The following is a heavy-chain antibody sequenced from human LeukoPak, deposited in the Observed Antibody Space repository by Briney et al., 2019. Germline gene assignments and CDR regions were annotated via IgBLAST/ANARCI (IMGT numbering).Heavy chain of an antibody. D-gene: IGHD3-22*01. V-gene: IGHV4-30-4*01. CDR2: MYYSGST. J-gene: IGHJ5*02. Sequence: SQTLSLTCTVSGGSISSGDYYWSWIRQPPGKGLEWIAYMYYSGSTYYNPSLKSRVTMSADMSKNQLSLKLSSVTAADTAVYYCARPYYYDSRIDPWGQGILVTVSS. CDR3: ARPYYYDSRIDP. CDR1: GGSISSGDYY.